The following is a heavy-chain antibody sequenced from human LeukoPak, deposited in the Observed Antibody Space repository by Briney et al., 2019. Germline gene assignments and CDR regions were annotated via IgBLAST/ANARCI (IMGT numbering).Heavy chain of an antibody. D-gene: IGHD5-18*01. CDR2: IRHDGSNK. CDR3: AKDLEDTAHTSYYFDY. V-gene: IGHV3-30*02. CDR1: GFTFSSYA. J-gene: IGHJ4*01. Sequence: GGSLRLSCAASGFTFSSYAMSWVRQAPGKGLEWVAFIRHDGSNKYYADSVKGRFTISRDNSKNTLYLQMNSLRAEDTAVYYCAKDLEDTAHTSYYFDYWGHGTLVTVSS.